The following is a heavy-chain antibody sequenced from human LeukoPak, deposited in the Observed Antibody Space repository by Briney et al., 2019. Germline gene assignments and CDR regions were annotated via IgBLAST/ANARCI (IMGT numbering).Heavy chain of an antibody. CDR1: GGSISSGSYY. CDR2: IYYSGST. V-gene: IGHV4-61*01. J-gene: IGHJ3*02. D-gene: IGHD1-1*01. Sequence: SETLSLTCTVSGGSISSGSYYWSWIRQPPGKGLEWVGYIYYSGSTNYNPSLKSRVTISVDTSKNQFSLKLNSVTAADTAVYYCARSQSGDWNADAFDIWGQGTMVTVSS. CDR3: ARSQSGDWNADAFDI.